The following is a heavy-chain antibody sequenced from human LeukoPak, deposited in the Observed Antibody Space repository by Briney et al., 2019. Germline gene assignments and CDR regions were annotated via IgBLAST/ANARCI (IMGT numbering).Heavy chain of an antibody. CDR3: ARGPSSGWGLYYYYGMDV. V-gene: IGHV1-8*01. Sequence: ASVKVSCKASGYTFTSYDINWVRQATGQGLEWMGWMNPNSGNTGYAQKFQGRVTMTRNTSISTAYMELSSLRSEDTAVYYCARGPSSGWGLYYYYGMDVWGQGTTVTVS. J-gene: IGHJ6*02. D-gene: IGHD6-19*01. CDR2: MNPNSGNT. CDR1: GYTFTSYD.